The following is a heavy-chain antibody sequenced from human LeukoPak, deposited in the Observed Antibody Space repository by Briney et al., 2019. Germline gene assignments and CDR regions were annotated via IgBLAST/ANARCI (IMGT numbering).Heavy chain of an antibody. V-gene: IGHV3-23*01. D-gene: IGHD2-15*01. J-gene: IGHJ4*02. CDR1: GFIFSDYV. CDR2: VTGGGDTT. Sequence: GGSLRLSCAASGFIFSDYVMNWVRQAPGKGLEWVSAVTGGGDTTHYADSVKGRFTISRDNSKNTLFLQINSPRAEDTAVYYCAKDSVVVAATTKIFDYWGQGTLVTVSS. CDR3: AKDSVVVAATTKIFDY.